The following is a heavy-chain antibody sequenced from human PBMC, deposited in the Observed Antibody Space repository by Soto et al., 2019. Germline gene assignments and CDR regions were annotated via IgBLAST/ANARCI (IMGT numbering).Heavy chain of an antibody. CDR1: GFSLSTSGVG. D-gene: IGHD5-12*01. CDR3: AQRVEMATTLFFDY. Sequence: QITLKESGPTLVKPTQTLTLTCTFSGFSLSTSGVGVGWIRQPPGKALEWLALIYWNDDKRYTPSLKSRLTITKDTSKNQVVLTMTNMDPVDTATYYCAQRVEMATTLFFDYWGQGTLVTVSS. CDR2: IYWNDDK. V-gene: IGHV2-5*01. J-gene: IGHJ4*02.